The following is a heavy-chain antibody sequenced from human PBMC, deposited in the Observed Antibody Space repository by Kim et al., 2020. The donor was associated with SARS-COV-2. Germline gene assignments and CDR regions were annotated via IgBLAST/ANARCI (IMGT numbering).Heavy chain of an antibody. J-gene: IGHJ5*02. CDR3: ARRDSSWSHANWFDP. V-gene: IGHV5-51*01. Sequence: GESLKISCKGSGYSFTSYWIGWVRQMPGKGLEWMGIIYPGDSDTRYSPSFQGQVTISADKSISTAYLQWSSLKASDTAMYYCARRDSSWSHANWFDPWGQGTLVTVSS. CDR1: GYSFTSYW. D-gene: IGHD6-6*01. CDR2: IYPGDSDT.